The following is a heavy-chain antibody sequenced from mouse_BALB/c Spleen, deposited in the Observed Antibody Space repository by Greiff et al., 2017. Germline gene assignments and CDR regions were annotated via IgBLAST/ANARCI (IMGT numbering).Heavy chain of an antibody. CDR2: ISTYYGDA. V-gene: IGHV1S137*01. J-gene: IGHJ4*01. CDR3: ARDGYDGGGAMDY. Sequence: VQLQQSGAELVRPGVSVKISCKGSGYTFTDYAMHWVKQSHAKSLEWIGVISTYYGDASYNQKFKGKATMTVDKSSSTAYMELARLTSEDSAIYYCARDGYDGGGAMDYWGQGTSVTVSS. CDR1: GYTFTDYA. D-gene: IGHD2-2*01.